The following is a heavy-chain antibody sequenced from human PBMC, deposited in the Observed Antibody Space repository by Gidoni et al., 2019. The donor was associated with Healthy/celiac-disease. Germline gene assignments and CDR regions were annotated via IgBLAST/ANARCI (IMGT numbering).Heavy chain of an antibody. D-gene: IGHD4-17*01. CDR1: RASISSSSYY. J-gene: IGHJ4*02. V-gene: IGHV4-39*01. Sequence: QLQLQESGPGLVKPSVTLSLTCTVSRASISSSSYYWVWIRQPPGKGLECIGSIYYRGRTYYNPSHKSRVTISVDTSKNQFDLKLSSVTDADTAVYYCASGTTVTTGGYWGQGTLVTVSS. CDR2: IYYRGRT. CDR3: ASGTTVTTGGY.